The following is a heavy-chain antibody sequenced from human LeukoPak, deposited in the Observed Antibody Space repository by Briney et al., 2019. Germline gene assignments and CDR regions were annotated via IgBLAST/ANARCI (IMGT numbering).Heavy chain of an antibody. J-gene: IGHJ4*02. CDR3: TRDLNRGGSC. D-gene: IGHD2-15*01. Sequence: GGCLRLSCAASGFTVSSSYMSWVRQAPGKGLEWVSVIHSGGNTYYADSVKGRFTISRDNSKNTLYLQMNSLRAEDTAVYYCTRDLNRGGSCWGQGTLVTVSS. V-gene: IGHV3-53*01. CDR1: GFTVSSSY. CDR2: IHSGGNT.